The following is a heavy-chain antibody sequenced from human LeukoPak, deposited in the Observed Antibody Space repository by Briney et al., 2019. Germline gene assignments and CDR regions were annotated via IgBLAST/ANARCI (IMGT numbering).Heavy chain of an antibody. CDR3: ASGYGDAFDI. CDR2: IYTSGST. Sequence: SETLSLTCTVSGGSISCGSYYWSWIRQPAGKGLEWIGRIYTSGSTNYNPSLKSRVTISVDTSKNQFSLKLSSVTAADTAVYYCASGYGDAFDIWGKGTMVTVSS. D-gene: IGHD3-22*01. CDR1: GGSISCGSYY. J-gene: IGHJ3*02. V-gene: IGHV4-61*02.